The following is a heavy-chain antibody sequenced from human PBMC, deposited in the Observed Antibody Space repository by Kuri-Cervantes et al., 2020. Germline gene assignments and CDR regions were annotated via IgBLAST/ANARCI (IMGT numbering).Heavy chain of an antibody. CDR2: ISSSSSYI. D-gene: IGHD6-19*01. Sequence: GESLKISCAASGFTFSSYSMNWVRQAPGKGLEWVSSISSSSSYIYYADSVKGRFTISRGNAKNSLYLQMNSLRAEDTAVYYCARDANQYSSGWYGILDYWGQGTLVTVSS. V-gene: IGHV3-21*01. CDR1: GFTFSSYS. J-gene: IGHJ4*02. CDR3: ARDANQYSSGWYGILDY.